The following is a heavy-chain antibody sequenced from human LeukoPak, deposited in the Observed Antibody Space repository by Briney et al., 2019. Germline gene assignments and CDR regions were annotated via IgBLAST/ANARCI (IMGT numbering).Heavy chain of an antibody. D-gene: IGHD6-6*01. CDR2: IYHSGST. CDR3: ATQGPYSSSSSGAFDI. J-gene: IGHJ3*02. CDR1: GYSISSGYY. Sequence: SETLSLTCTVSGYSISSGYYWGWIRQPPGTGLEWIGSIYHSGSTYYNPSPKSRVTISVDTSKNQFSLKLSSVTAADTAVYYCATQGPYSSSSSGAFDIWGQGTMVTVSS. V-gene: IGHV4-38-2*02.